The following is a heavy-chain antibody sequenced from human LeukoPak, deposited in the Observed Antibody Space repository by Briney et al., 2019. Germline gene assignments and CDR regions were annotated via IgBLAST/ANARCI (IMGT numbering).Heavy chain of an antibody. J-gene: IGHJ3*02. D-gene: IGHD2-15*01. CDR2: IKSKTDGGTT. Sequence: GGSLRLSCAASGFTFSNAWMSWVRQAPGKGLEWVGRIKSKTDGGTTDYAAPVKGRFTISRDDSKNTLYLQMNSLKTEDTAVYYCTTDVVGAFDAFDIWGQGTMVTVSS. CDR1: GFTFSNAW. V-gene: IGHV3-15*01. CDR3: TTDVVGAFDAFDI.